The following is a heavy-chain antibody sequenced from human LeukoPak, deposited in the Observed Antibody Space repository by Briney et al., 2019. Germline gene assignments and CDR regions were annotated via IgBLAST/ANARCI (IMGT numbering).Heavy chain of an antibody. CDR2: INPNSGGT. CDR3: ARRLDYGDYITVDY. V-gene: IGHV1-2*02. Sequence: ASVKVSCKASGYTFTGYYMHWVRQAPGQGLEWMGWINPNSGGTNYAQKFQGRVTMTRDTSISTAYMELSRLRSDDTAVYYCARRLDYGDYITVDYWGQGTLVTVSS. CDR1: GYTFTGYY. D-gene: IGHD4-17*01. J-gene: IGHJ4*02.